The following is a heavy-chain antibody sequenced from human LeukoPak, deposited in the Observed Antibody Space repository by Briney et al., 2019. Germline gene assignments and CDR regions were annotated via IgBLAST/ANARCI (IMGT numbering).Heavy chain of an antibody. J-gene: IGHJ4*02. D-gene: IGHD2-15*01. CDR2: IYYSGST. V-gene: IGHV4-61*01. Sequence: SEALSLTCTVSGGSIRSSRYYWSWLRQPPGKGLEGIGYIYYSGSTNYNPSLKSRVTISVDTSKNQFSLKLSSVTAADTAVYYCARGLLFSSCGRSCEIDYWGQGTLVTVSS. CDR1: GGSIRSSRYY. CDR3: ARGLLFSSCGRSCEIDY.